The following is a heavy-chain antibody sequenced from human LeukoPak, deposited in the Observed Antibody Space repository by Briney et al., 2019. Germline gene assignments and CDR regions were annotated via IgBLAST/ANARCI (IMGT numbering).Heavy chain of an antibody. Sequence: QSGGSLRLSCVDSGFTFRRYWMSWVRQAPGKGLEWVANIKQDGSKIHYVDSVKGRFTISRDKAKNSLYLQMNSLRDEDTALYYCASNQDYRFDYWGQGTRVTVSS. CDR1: GFTFRRYW. CDR2: IKQDGSKI. V-gene: IGHV3-7*01. J-gene: IGHJ4*02. D-gene: IGHD4-11*01. CDR3: ASNQDYRFDY.